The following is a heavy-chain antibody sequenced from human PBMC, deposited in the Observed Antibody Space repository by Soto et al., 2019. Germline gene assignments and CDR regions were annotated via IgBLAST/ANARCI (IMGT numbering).Heavy chain of an antibody. CDR2: ISGSGGST. CDR1: GFTFSSYA. J-gene: IGHJ6*02. D-gene: IGHD6-6*01. V-gene: IGHV3-23*01. Sequence: PGGSLRLSCAASGFTFSSYAMSWVRQAPGKGLEWVSAISGSGGSTYYADSVKGRFTISRDKSKNTLYLQMNSLRAEDTAVYYCATDQGYKYSSSSGSLTYYYYGMDVWGQGTTVTVS. CDR3: ATDQGYKYSSSSGSLTYYYYGMDV.